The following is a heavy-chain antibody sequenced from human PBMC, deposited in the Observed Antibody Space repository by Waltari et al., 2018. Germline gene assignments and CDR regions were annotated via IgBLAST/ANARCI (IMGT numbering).Heavy chain of an antibody. CDR3: ARDIVVVVAATDY. J-gene: IGHJ4*02. D-gene: IGHD2-15*01. V-gene: IGHV3-7*01. Sequence: EVQLVESGGGLVQPGGSLRLSCAASGFTFSSYWMSWVRRAPGKGLEWVANIKQDGRWKYYVDAVKGRFTISRDNAKNSLYLQRNSLRAEDTAVYYCARDIVVVVAATDYWGQGTLVTVSS. CDR2: IKQDGRWK. CDR1: GFTFSSYW.